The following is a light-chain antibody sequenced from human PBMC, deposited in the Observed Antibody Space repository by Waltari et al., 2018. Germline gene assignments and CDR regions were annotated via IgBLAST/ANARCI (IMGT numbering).Light chain of an antibody. CDR2: DAS. CDR3: QQYDNLFT. V-gene: IGKV1-33*01. CDR1: QDISTY. J-gene: IGKJ3*01. Sequence: DIQMTQSPSSLSASVGDRVTITCQASQDISTYFNWYHQKPGKAPKLLIYDASNLETGVPSRFSGSGSGTEFTFTISSLQPEDIAVYYCQQYDNLFTFGPGTKVDIK.